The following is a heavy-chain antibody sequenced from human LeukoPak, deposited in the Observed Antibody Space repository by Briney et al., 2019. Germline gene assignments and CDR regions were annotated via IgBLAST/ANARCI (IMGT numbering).Heavy chain of an antibody. CDR2: IIPILGIA. D-gene: IGHD3-22*01. J-gene: IGHJ3*02. CDR1: GGTFSSYA. CDR3: ARRYYDSSGYSDDAFDI. V-gene: IGHV1-69*04. Sequence: SVKVSFKASGGTFSSYAISWVRQAPGQGLEWMGRIIPILGIANYAQKFQGRVTITADKSTSTAYMELSSLRSEDTAVYYCARRYYDSSGYSDDAFDIWGQGTMVTVSS.